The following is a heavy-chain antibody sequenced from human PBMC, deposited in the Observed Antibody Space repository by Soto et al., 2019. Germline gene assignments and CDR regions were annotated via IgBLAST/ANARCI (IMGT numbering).Heavy chain of an antibody. CDR3: ARGGSYGDCFDY. CDR1: GGYMRYVD. CDR2: IYYTGIT. V-gene: IGHV4-59*01. Sequence: SEPLSHPYTVSGGYMRYVDWPWIRQSPGKGLEWIGYIYYTGITKYNPSLQSRVTISLDTSKNQFSLRLTSVTSADTAVYYCARGGSYGDCFDYWGQGTLVTGSS. D-gene: IGHD4-17*01. J-gene: IGHJ4*02.